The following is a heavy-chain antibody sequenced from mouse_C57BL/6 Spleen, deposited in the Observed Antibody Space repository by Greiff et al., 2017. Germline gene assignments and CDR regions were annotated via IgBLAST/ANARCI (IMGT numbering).Heavy chain of an antibody. Sequence: VQLVESGPGLVQPSQSLSITCTVSGFSLTSYGVHWVRQSPGKGLEWLGVIWSGGSTDYTAAFISRLSISKDNSTSQVFFKMNSLQADDTAIYYCARSPSLGLYYFDYWGQGTTLTVSS. J-gene: IGHJ2*01. V-gene: IGHV2-2*01. CDR1: GFSLTSYG. D-gene: IGHD3-3*01. CDR3: ARSPSLGLYYFDY. CDR2: IWSGGST.